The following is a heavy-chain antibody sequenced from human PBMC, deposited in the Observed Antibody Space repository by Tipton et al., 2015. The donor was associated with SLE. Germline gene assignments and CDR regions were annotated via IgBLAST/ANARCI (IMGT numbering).Heavy chain of an antibody. V-gene: IGHV3-15*01. D-gene: IGHD5-12*01. Sequence: GSLRLSCTVSGFTFTNAWMSWVRQAPGKGLEWVGRIKSKADGGTTDYVAPVKGRFTTSRDDSKNTLYLQMNSLKTEDTAVYYCIPRGYSGYWGQGTLVTVSS. J-gene: IGHJ4*02. CDR2: IKSKADGGTT. CDR3: IPRGYSGY. CDR1: GFTFTNAW.